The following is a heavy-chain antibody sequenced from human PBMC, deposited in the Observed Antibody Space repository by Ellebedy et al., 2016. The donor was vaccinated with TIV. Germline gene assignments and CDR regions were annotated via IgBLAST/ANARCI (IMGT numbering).Heavy chain of an antibody. CDR3: ARENYYDSGGNDY. D-gene: IGHD3-22*01. J-gene: IGHJ4*02. V-gene: IGHV1-69*13. Sequence: SVKVSCXASGDTFSRYGINWLRQAPGQGLEWMGAIVPVFRKANYAQKFQGRVSITADESTTTTYMEVSSLRFEDTAVYYCARENYYDSGGNDYWGQGTLVTVSS. CDR2: IVPVFRKA. CDR1: GDTFSRYG.